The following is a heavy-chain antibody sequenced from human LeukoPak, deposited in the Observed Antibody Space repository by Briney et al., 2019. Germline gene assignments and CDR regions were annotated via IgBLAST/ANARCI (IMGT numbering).Heavy chain of an antibody. D-gene: IGHD5-18*01. V-gene: IGHV4-59*01. CDR3: ARTTEGGYTYNYFYYYYMDV. Sequence: SETLSLTCAVYGGSFSGYYWSWIRQPPGKGLEWIGYIYYSGSTNYNPSLKSRVTISVDTSKNQFSLKLSSVTAADTAVYYCARTTEGGYTYNYFYYYYMDVWGKGTTVTISS. J-gene: IGHJ6*03. CDR2: IYYSGST. CDR1: GGSFSGYY.